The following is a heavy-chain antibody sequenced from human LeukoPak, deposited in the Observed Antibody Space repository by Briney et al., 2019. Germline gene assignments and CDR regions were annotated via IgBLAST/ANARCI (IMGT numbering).Heavy chain of an antibody. CDR3: AVVPAAKDCFDY. CDR2: ISGSGGST. D-gene: IGHD2-2*01. J-gene: IGHJ4*02. CDR1: GFTFSSYA. Sequence: PGGSLRLSCAASGFTFSSYAMSWVRQAPGKGLEWVSAISGSGGSTYYADSVKGRFTISRDNSKNTLYLQMNSLRAEDTAVYFCAVVPAAKDCFDYWGQGTLVTVSS. V-gene: IGHV3-23*01.